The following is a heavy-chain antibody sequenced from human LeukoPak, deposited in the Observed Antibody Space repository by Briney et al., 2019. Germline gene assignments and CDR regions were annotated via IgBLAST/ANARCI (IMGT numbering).Heavy chain of an antibody. D-gene: IGHD1-26*01. CDR2: IRAGGTT. CDR1: GFTVSTYY. V-gene: IGHV3-53*01. Sequence: GGSLRLSCTASGFTVSTYYMTWVRQAPGKGLEWVSVIRAGGTTNYADSVKGRFTISRDNSKNTLYLQMNSLRAEDTAVYYCARVVYSGNYHVGESDYWGQGTLVTVSS. CDR3: ARVVYSGNYHVGESDY. J-gene: IGHJ4*02.